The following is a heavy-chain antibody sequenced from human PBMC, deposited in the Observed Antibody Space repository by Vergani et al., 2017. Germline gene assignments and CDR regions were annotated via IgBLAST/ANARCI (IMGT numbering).Heavy chain of an antibody. V-gene: IGHV3-23*01. CDR2: VSGSSATP. J-gene: IGHJ4*02. D-gene: IGHD5-12*01. CDR1: GFSFPGYA. CDR3: TKGSRGYTGYFFDD. Sequence: EVQLLESGGGLVQPGGSLRLSCEASGFSFPGYAMSWVRQAPGKGLEWVSSVSGSSATPYYADSVKGRFIISRDNSKNTLHLQMNSLRVDATAVYYCTKGSRGYTGYFFDDWGQGTLATVSS.